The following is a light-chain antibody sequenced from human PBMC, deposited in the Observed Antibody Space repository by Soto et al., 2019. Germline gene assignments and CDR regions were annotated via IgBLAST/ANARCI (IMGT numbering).Light chain of an antibody. Sequence: VMTQSPATLSVSPGERSILCCRASQRGSTNLAWYQQKPGQSPRLLIYRASTRATDIPARFSGSGSGTEFTLTISSLQSEDFAVYYCHQYNNWPPSFGGGTKVDIK. J-gene: IGKJ4*01. CDR3: HQYNNWPPS. V-gene: IGKV3-15*01. CDR2: RAS. CDR1: QRGSTN.